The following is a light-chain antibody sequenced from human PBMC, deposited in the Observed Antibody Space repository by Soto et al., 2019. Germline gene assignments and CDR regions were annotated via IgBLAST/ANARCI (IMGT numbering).Light chain of an antibody. CDR3: QRYNDYSGYT. V-gene: IGKV1-5*03. CDR2: KAS. CDR1: QNINSW. Sequence: DIQMTQSPSTLSASVGDRVTITCRASQNINSWLAWYQQKPGKAPKLLIYKASSLESGVPSRFSGSGSGTEFTLTISSLQPDDFATYYCQRYNDYSGYTFGQGTKLEIK. J-gene: IGKJ2*01.